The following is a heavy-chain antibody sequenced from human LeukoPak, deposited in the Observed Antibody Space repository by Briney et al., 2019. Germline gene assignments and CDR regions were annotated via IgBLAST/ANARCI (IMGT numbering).Heavy chain of an antibody. CDR3: AREDLIRPSDSALDY. CDR1: GFNFSNFG. J-gene: IGHJ4*02. Sequence: GGSLGLSCEASGFNFSNFGMSWVRQAPGKGLEWVALISYDGTKKYHADSVKGRFTISRDNSKNTLFLQMNSPRTDDTAVYYCAREDLIRPSDSALDYWGQGTLVTVSS. CDR2: ISYDGTKK. V-gene: IGHV3-30*03. D-gene: IGHD2-21*01.